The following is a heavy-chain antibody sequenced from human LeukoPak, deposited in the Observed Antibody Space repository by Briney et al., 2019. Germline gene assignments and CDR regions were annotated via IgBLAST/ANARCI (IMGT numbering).Heavy chain of an antibody. J-gene: IGHJ6*02. Sequence: NASETLSLTCTVSGGSISSYYWSWIRQPPGKGLEWIGYIYYSGSTNYNPSLKSRVTISVDTSKNQFSLKLSSVTAADTAVYYCAREPGGLWFGDQKGMDVWGQGTTVTVSS. CDR3: AREPGGLWFGDQKGMDV. CDR1: GGSISSYY. V-gene: IGHV4-59*01. CDR2: IYYSGST. D-gene: IGHD3-10*01.